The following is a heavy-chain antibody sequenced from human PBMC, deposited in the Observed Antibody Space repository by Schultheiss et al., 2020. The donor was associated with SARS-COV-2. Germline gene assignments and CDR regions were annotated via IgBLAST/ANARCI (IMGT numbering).Heavy chain of an antibody. CDR3: ARGMGGYYYFDY. V-gene: IGHV4-61*08. J-gene: IGHJ4*02. CDR1: GGSISSGGYY. D-gene: IGHD3-22*01. Sequence: SETLSLTCTVSGGSISSGGYYWSWIRQHPGKGLEWIGYIYYSGSTNYNPSLKSRVTISVDTSKNQFSLKLSSVTAADSAVYFCARGMGGYYYFDYWGQGTLVTVSS. CDR2: IYYSGST.